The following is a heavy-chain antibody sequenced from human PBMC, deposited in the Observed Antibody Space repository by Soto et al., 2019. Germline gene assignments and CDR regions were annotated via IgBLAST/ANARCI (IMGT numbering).Heavy chain of an antibody. D-gene: IGHD6-19*01. Sequence: QLQLQESGPGLVKPSETLSLTCTVSGGSISSSSYYWGWIRQPPGKGLEWIGSIYYSGSTYYNPSLKSRVTIAVDTSRSQFSLKLSSVTGADTAVYYCASESLGAAVAGSNLGHYFDYWGQGTLVTVSS. J-gene: IGHJ4*02. CDR2: IYYSGST. CDR3: ASESLGAAVAGSNLGHYFDY. V-gene: IGHV4-39*01. CDR1: GGSISSSSYY.